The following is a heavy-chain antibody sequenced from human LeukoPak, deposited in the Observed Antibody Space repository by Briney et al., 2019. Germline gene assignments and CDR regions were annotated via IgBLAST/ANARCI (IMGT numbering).Heavy chain of an antibody. CDR1: GGSISSSSNY. J-gene: IGHJ5*02. D-gene: IGHD3-10*01. CDR3: ARGVTMIRGITA. CDR2: IYYSGST. V-gene: IGHV4-39*01. Sequence: PSETLSLTCSVSGGSISSSSNYWGWIRQPPGKGLEWIGNIYYSGSTYYNLSLKSRVTISVDTSKNQFSLSLNSVTAADTAVYYCARGVTMIRGITAWGQGTLVTVSS.